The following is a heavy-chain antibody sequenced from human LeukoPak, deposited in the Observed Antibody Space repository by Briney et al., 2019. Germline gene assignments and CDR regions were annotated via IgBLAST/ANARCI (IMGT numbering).Heavy chain of an antibody. CDR1: GGSIRSYY. D-gene: IGHD1-26*01. J-gene: IGHJ4*02. V-gene: IGHV4-4*07. CDR3: AREIPLVGATDY. Sequence: SETLSLTCTVSGGSIRSYYWSWLRQPAGEGLGWIGRIYTSGSTNYNPSLKSRVTMSVDTSKNQFSLKLSSVTAADTAVYYCAREIPLVGATDYWGQGTLVTVSS. CDR2: IYTSGST.